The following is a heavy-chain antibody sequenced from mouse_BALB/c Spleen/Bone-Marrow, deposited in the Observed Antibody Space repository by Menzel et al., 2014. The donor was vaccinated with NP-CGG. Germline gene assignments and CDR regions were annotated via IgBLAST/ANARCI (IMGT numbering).Heavy chain of an antibody. CDR2: ITKGGGST. CDR1: GFTFSDYY. V-gene: IGHV5-12*02. Sequence: EVKLVESGGGLVQPGGSLKLSCATSGFTFSDYYMYWVRQTPEKRLEWVAYITKGGGSTYYPDIVKGRFTISRDNAKNTLYLQMSRLESEDTAMYYCARQLAYAMDYWGQGTSVTVSS. D-gene: IGHD4-1*01. J-gene: IGHJ4*01. CDR3: ARQLAYAMDY.